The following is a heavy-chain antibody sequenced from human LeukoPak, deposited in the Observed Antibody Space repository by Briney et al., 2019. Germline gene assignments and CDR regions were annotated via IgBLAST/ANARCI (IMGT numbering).Heavy chain of an antibody. CDR2: IIPLFGTP. CDR1: GGTFSSYT. Sequence: GASVKASCKASGGTFSSYTISWVRQASGQGLEWMGGIIPLFGTPDYAQKFQDRLTITADKSTSTAYMELSSLRSEDTAVYYCASATLRCSGGSCYEMDVWGKGTTVTVSS. CDR3: ASATLRCSGGSCYEMDV. V-gene: IGHV1-69*06. D-gene: IGHD2-15*01. J-gene: IGHJ6*04.